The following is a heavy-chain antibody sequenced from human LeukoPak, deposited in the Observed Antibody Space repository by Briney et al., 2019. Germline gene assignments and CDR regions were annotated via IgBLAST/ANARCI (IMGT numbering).Heavy chain of an antibody. Sequence: SETLSLTCTVSGGSISSGSYYWSWIRQPAGKGLEWIGRIYTSGSTNYNPFLKSRVTISVDTSKNQFSLKLSSVTAADTAVYYCAVGYDFWSGPYYFDYWGQGTLVTVSS. CDR3: AVGYDFWSGPYYFDY. J-gene: IGHJ4*02. V-gene: IGHV4-61*02. D-gene: IGHD3-3*01. CDR2: IYTSGST. CDR1: GGSISSGSYY.